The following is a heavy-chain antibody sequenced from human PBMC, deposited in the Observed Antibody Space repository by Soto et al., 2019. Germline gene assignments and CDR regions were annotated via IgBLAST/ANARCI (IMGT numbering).Heavy chain of an antibody. Sequence: SETLSLTCTVSGGSISSYYWSWIRQPPGKGLEWIGYIYYSGSTNYNPSLKSRVTISVDTSKNQFSLKMSSVTAADTAVYYCASSGYYGSGSYNWFDPWGQGTLVTVSS. J-gene: IGHJ5*02. CDR2: IYYSGST. CDR3: ASSGYYGSGSYNWFDP. V-gene: IGHV4-59*01. CDR1: GGSISSYY. D-gene: IGHD3-10*01.